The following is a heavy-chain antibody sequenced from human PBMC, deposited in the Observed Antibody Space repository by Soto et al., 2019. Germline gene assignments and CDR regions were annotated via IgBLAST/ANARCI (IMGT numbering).Heavy chain of an antibody. CDR3: AIRASYYDSSGYFDY. Sequence: EVQLVESGGGLVQPGGSLRLSCAASGFTFSSYWMHWVRQAPGKGLVWVSRINSDGSSTSYADSVKGRFTISRDNAKNTLYLQRNSLRAEDTAVDYCAIRASYYDSSGYFDYWGQGTLVTVSS. V-gene: IGHV3-74*01. CDR1: GFTFSSYW. CDR2: INSDGSST. D-gene: IGHD3-22*01. J-gene: IGHJ4*02.